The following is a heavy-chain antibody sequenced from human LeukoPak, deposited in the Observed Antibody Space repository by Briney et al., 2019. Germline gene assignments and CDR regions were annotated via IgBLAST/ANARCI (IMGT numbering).Heavy chain of an antibody. CDR3: ARESVGYDFWSGYSSWFDP. V-gene: IGHV3-74*01. CDR2: INSDGSGT. D-gene: IGHD3-3*01. Sequence: GGSLRLSCAASGFTFSSYWMHWVRQAPGKGLVWVSRINSDGSGTSYADSVKGRFTISRDNAKNTLYLQMNSLRAEDTAVYYCARESVGYDFWSGYSSWFDPWGQGTLVTVSS. J-gene: IGHJ5*02. CDR1: GFTFSSYW.